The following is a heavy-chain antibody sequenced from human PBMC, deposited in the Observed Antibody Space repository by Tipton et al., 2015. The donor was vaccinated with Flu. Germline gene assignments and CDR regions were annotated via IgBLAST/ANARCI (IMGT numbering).Heavy chain of an antibody. D-gene: IGHD3-10*01. V-gene: IGHV4-4*07. CDR2: IYTSGTT. Sequence: TLSLTCTVSGGSIRSYYWSWIRQPAGKGLQWIGRIYTSGTTNYNPSLKCRVVMSIDTSKNQFSLKLNSMTAADTAVYYCARGSGSGTFMICDYWGQGMLVTVSS. J-gene: IGHJ4*02. CDR3: ARGSGSGTFMICDY. CDR1: GGSIRSYY.